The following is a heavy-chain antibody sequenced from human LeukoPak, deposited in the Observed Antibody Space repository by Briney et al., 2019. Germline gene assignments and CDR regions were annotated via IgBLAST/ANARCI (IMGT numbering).Heavy chain of an antibody. CDR2: IYHSGSD. D-gene: IGHD3-22*01. CDR1: GGSISSGTYY. CDR3: ARRLELSGYDYTFDY. J-gene: IGHJ4*02. V-gene: IGHV4-39*01. Sequence: SETLSLTCTVSGGSISSGTYYWAWIRQPPGKGLEWIGDIYHSGSDYSNPSLKSRVTISVDTSKNQFSLKLSSVTAADTAVYYCARRLELSGYDYTFDYWGPGTLVTVSS.